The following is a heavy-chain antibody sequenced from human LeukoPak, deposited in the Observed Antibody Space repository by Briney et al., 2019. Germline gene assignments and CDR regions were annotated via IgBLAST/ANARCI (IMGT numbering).Heavy chain of an antibody. CDR2: ISGSGGST. CDR1: GFTFSSYG. Sequence: PGGSLRLSCAASGFTFSSYGMHWVRQTPGKGLEWVSAISGSGGSTYYADSVKGRFTISRDNSKNTLYLQMNSLRAEDTAVYYCAKGTCSGGSCYSGSGYYFDYWGQGTLVTVSS. J-gene: IGHJ4*02. D-gene: IGHD2-15*01. V-gene: IGHV3-23*01. CDR3: AKGTCSGGSCYSGSGYYFDY.